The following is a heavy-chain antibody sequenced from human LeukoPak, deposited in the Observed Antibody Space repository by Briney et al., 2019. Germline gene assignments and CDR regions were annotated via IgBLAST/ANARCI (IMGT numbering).Heavy chain of an antibody. CDR2: IYGGADIP. V-gene: IGHV3-23*01. CDR3: GRDPNGNYIGAFEM. D-gene: IGHD1-7*01. J-gene: IGHJ3*02. CDR1: GFTFSHYD. Sequence: GGSLRLSCTASGFTFSHYDMTWVRQAPGKGLEWVSSIYGGADIPSYADSVKGRFTISRDNSKNTLFLEMNSLRGEDTAVYYCGRDPNGNYIGAFEMWGPGTKVTVSS.